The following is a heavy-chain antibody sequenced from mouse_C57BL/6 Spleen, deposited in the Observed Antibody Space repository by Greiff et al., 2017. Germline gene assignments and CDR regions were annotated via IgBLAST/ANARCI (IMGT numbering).Heavy chain of an antibody. CDR3: AHRYYGSSQAWFAY. CDR1: GYSITSGYY. V-gene: IGHV3-6*01. CDR2: ISYDGSN. J-gene: IGHJ3*01. Sequence: EVKLEESGPGLVKPSQSLSLTCSVTGYSITSGYYWNWIRQFPGNKLEWMGYISYDGSNNYNPSLKNRISITRDTSKNQFFLKLNSVTTEDTATYYCAHRYYGSSQAWFAYWGQGTLVTVSA. D-gene: IGHD1-1*01.